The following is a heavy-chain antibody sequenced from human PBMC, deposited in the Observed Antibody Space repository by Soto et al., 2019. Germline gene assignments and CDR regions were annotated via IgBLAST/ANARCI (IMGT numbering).Heavy chain of an antibody. CDR3: ARELPAGDGYNWGYYFDY. CDR1: GGSISSGGYY. J-gene: IGHJ4*02. D-gene: IGHD5-12*01. V-gene: IGHV4-31*03. CDR2: IYYSGST. Sequence: SETLSLTCTVSGGSISSGGYYWSWIRQHPGKGLEWIGYIYYSGSTYYNPSLKSRVTISVDTSKNQFSLKLSSVTAADTAVYYCARELPAGDGYNWGYYFDYWGQGTLVTVSS.